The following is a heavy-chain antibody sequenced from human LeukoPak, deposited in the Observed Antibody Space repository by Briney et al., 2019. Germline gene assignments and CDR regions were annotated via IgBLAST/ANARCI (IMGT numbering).Heavy chain of an antibody. V-gene: IGHV3-23*01. Sequence: GGSLRLSCAASGFTFSSYAMSWVRQAPGKGLEWVSAISGGGGSTYYADSVKGRFTISRDNSKNTLYLQMNSLRAEDTAVYYCAKALAGAFYYYYRDVWGKGTTVTVSS. CDR3: AKALAGAFYYYYRDV. CDR1: GFTFSSYA. J-gene: IGHJ6*03. D-gene: IGHD1-14*01. CDR2: ISGGGGST.